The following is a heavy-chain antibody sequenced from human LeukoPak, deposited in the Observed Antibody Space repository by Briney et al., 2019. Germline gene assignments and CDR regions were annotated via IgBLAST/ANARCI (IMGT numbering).Heavy chain of an antibody. V-gene: IGHV1-46*01. CDR1: GYTFTSYY. CDR2: INPSGGST. D-gene: IGHD3-10*01. J-gene: IGHJ6*04. Sequence: ASVKVSCKASGYTFTSYYMHWVRQAPGQGLEGMGIINPSGGSTSYAQKFQGRVTMTRDTSTSTVYMELSSLRSEDTAVYYCASLETMVRGVIIRGLDVWGKGTTVTVSS. CDR3: ASLETMVRGVIIRGLDV.